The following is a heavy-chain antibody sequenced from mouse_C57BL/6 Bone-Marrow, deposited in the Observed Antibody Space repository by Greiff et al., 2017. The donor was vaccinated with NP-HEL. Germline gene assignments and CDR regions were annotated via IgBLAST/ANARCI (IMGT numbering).Heavy chain of an antibody. CDR3: ASIYYYGSSYWYCDV. Sequence: VQLQQPGAELVKPGASVKLSCKASGYTFTSYWMHWVKQRPGQGLEWIGMIHTNSGSTNYNEKFKSKATLTVDKSFSTAYMQLSSLTSEDSAGYSCASIYYYGSSYWYCDVWVTGTTVTVSS. V-gene: IGHV1-64*01. CDR2: IHTNSGST. J-gene: IGHJ1*03. D-gene: IGHD1-1*01. CDR1: GYTFTSYW.